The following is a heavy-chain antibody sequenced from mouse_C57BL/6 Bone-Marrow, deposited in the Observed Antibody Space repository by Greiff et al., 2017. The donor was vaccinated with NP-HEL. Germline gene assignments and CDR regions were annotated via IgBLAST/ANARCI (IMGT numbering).Heavy chain of an antibody. CDR3: ARDHDGYGTY. CDR2: INPNNGGT. CDR1: GYTFTDYY. Sequence: VQLQQSGPELVKPGASVKISCKASGYTFTDYYMNWVKQSHGKSLEWIGDINPNNGGTSYNQKFKGKATLTVDKSSSTAYMELRSLTSEDSAVDYCARDHDGYGTYGGQGTTLTVAA. V-gene: IGHV1-26*01. J-gene: IGHJ2*01. D-gene: IGHD2-3*01.